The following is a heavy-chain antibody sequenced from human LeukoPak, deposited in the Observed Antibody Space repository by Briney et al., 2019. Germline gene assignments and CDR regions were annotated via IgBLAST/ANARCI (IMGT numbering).Heavy chain of an antibody. V-gene: IGHV3-7*04. CDR1: GFTFSRYW. Sequence: GGSLRLSCAASGFTFSRYWMTWVRQAPGKGLEWVANIKQDGSEKNYVDSVKGRFTISRDNAKNSLYLQMNSLRAEDTAVYYCARGLLAAAGIDHWGQGALVTVSS. CDR3: ARGLLAAAGIDH. CDR2: IKQDGSEK. J-gene: IGHJ4*02. D-gene: IGHD6-13*01.